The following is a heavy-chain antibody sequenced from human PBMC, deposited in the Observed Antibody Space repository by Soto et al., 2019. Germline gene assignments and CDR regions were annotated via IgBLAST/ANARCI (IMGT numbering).Heavy chain of an antibody. V-gene: IGHV4-39*01. CDR1: GGSISSSSYY. D-gene: IGHD5-18*01. Sequence: PSETLSLTCTVSGGSISSSSYYWGWIRQPPGKGLEWIGSIYYSGSTYYNPSLKSRVTISVDTSKNQFSLRLSSVTAADTAVYYCARRATAMVTPPFDYWGQGTLVTVLL. CDR3: ARRATAMVTPPFDY. J-gene: IGHJ4*02. CDR2: IYYSGST.